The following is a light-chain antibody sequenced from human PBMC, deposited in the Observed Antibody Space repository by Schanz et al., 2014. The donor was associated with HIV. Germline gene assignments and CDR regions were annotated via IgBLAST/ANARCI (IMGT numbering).Light chain of an antibody. CDR1: QTIGRF. Sequence: IQMTQSPSTVSASVGDRVTITCRASQTIGRFLAWYQQKPGRAPKLLISQASTLQTGVPSRFSGSGSGTSFTLTITSLQPDDFATYYCQQCVTYPYTFGQGTTLDIK. CDR2: QAS. J-gene: IGKJ2*01. V-gene: IGKV1-5*03. CDR3: QQCVTYPYT.